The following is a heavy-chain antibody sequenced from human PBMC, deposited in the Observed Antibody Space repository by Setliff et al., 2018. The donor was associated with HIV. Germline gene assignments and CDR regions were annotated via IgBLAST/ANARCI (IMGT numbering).Heavy chain of an antibody. Sequence: SETLSLTCTVSGGSISSGAYYWSWIRQHPGKGLEWIGYIYYSGSTYYNPSLKSRVTISVDTSKNQFSLKLNSVTAADTAVYYCSRVPLSSPSRPGGYFDYWGQGTLVTVSS. CDR2: IYYSGST. CDR1: GGSISSGAYY. J-gene: IGHJ4*02. D-gene: IGHD3-16*01. CDR3: SRVPLSSPSRPGGYFDY. V-gene: IGHV4-31*03.